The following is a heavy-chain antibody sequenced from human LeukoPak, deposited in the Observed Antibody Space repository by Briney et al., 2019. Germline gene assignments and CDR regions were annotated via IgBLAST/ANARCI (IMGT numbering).Heavy chain of an antibody. J-gene: IGHJ4*02. D-gene: IGHD6-13*01. CDR2: INPNSGGT. CDR3: ARDPDSSPPPFDY. CDR1: GYTFTGYY. Sequence: ASVKVSCKASGYTFTGYYMHWVRQAPGQGLEWMGWINPNSGGTNYAQKFQGRVTMTRATSTSTAHMELRRLSSDDTAVYSCARDPDSSPPPFDYWGQGTLVTVSS. V-gene: IGHV1-2*02.